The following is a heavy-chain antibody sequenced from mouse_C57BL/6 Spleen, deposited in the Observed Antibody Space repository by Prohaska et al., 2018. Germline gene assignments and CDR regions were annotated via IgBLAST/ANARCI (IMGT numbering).Heavy chain of an antibody. CDR1: GYTFTDYY. CDR3: AGYGLYAMDY. J-gene: IGHJ4*01. V-gene: IGHV1-26*01. Sequence: EVQLQQSGPELVKPGASVKISCKASGYTFTDYYMNWVKQSHGKSLEWIGDINPNNGGTSYNQKFKGKATLTVDKSSSTAYMELRSLTSEDSAVYYCAGYGLYAMDYWGQGTSVTVSS. CDR2: INPNNGGT. D-gene: IGHD1-1*02.